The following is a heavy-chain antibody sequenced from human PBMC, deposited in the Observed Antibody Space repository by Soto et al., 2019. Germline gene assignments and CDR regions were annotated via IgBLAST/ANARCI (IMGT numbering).Heavy chain of an antibody. J-gene: IGHJ4*02. D-gene: IGHD3-22*01. CDR2: ISAYNGNT. CDR3: ARRAIHYYDSSGYWSFDY. Sequence: ASVKVSCKASGYTFTSYGISWVRQAPGQGLEWMGWISAYNGNTNYAQKLQGRVTMTTDTSTSTAYMELRSLRSNDTAVYYCARRAIHYYDSSGYWSFDYWGQGTLVTVSS. CDR1: GYTFTSYG. V-gene: IGHV1-18*01.